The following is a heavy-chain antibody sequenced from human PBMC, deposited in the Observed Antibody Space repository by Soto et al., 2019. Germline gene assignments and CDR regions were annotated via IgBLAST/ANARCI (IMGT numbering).Heavy chain of an antibody. Sequence: PGGSLRLSCAASGISLNTHSMSWVRQAPGKGLEWVSAISASGGDTYHADSVKGRFTISRDNSIDTLYLQMSSLRTEDTALYYCARPRGYGNFDAYDIWGQGAVVTVSS. V-gene: IGHV3-23*01. CDR2: ISASGGDT. J-gene: IGHJ3*02. D-gene: IGHD4-17*01. CDR1: GISLNTHS. CDR3: ARPRGYGNFDAYDI.